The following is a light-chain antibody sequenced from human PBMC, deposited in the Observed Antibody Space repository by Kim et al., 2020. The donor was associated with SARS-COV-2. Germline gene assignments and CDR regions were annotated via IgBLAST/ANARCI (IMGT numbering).Light chain of an antibody. CDR1: QGISSY. CDR2: AAS. J-gene: IGKJ3*01. V-gene: IGKV1-8*01. Sequence: STGDRVTITCRASQGISSYLAWYQQKPGKAPKLLIYAASTLQSGVPSRFSGSGSGTDFTLTISCLQSEDFATYYCQQYYSYPQTTFGPGTKVDIK. CDR3: QQYYSYPQTT.